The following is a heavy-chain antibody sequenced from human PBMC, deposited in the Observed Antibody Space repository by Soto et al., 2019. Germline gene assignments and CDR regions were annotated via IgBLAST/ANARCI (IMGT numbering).Heavy chain of an antibody. CDR1: GVQFSETW. CDR2: ISSSGSDI. J-gene: IGHJ4*02. D-gene: IGHD3-10*01. CDR3: ERDRAEVDY. V-gene: IGHV3-11*01. Sequence: GGPLTVGGPASGVQFSETWMLFIRQAPGKGLEWVSYISSSGSDIYYADSVKGRITISRDNAKNSLYLQMNSLRAEDAAVYYCERDRAEVDYWGQGTRVTVS.